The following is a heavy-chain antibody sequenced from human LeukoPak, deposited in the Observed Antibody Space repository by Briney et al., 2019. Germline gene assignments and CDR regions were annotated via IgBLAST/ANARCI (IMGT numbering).Heavy chain of an antibody. D-gene: IGHD4-23*01. CDR1: GGSFSGYY. V-gene: IGHV4-34*01. CDR2: INYSGST. CDR3: ARVMTTVATRGYFDL. Sequence: SETLSLTCAVYGGSFSGYYWSWIRQLPGKGLEWIGEINYSGSTNYNPSLKSRVTISVDTSKNQFSLKLSSVTAADTAVYYCARVMTTVATRGYFDLWGRGTLVTVSS. J-gene: IGHJ2*01.